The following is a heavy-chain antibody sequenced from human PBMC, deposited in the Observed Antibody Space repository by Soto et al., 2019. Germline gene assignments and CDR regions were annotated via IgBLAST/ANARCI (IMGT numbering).Heavy chain of an antibody. CDR3: ARDYSTAVANYYYFYGMDV. Sequence: ASVKVSCKASGGTFRRHAIRWVRQAPGQGLEWMGGIMPMFGTANYAQKFQGRVTITADESTSTAYMELTSLRSEDTAVYYCARDYSTAVANYYYFYGMDVWGQGTTVTVSS. V-gene: IGHV1-69*13. D-gene: IGHD6-19*01. CDR1: GGTFRRHA. J-gene: IGHJ6*02. CDR2: IMPMFGTA.